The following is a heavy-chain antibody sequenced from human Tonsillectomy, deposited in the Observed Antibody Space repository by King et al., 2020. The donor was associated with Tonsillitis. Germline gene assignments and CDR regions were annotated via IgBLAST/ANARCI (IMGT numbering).Heavy chain of an antibody. D-gene: IGHD3-10*01. V-gene: IGHV4-59*08. Sequence: VQLQESGPGLVKPSETLSLTCTVSGGSISSYYWSWIRQPPGKGLEWIGYIYYSGSTNYNPSLKSRVTISVDTSKNQFSLKLSSVTAADTAVYYCARGDGGSQPDAFVIWGQGTMVTVSS. CDR1: GGSISSYY. J-gene: IGHJ3*02. CDR2: IYYSGST. CDR3: ARGDGGSQPDAFVI.